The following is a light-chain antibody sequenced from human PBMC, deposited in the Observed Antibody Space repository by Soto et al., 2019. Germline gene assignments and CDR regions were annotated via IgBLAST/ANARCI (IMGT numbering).Light chain of an antibody. J-gene: IGLJ1*01. CDR3: TSYTTSNTYV. V-gene: IGLV2-14*03. CDR1: SSDVGGYNY. Sequence: QSVLTQPASVSGSPGQSITISCTGTSSDVGGYNYVFWYQQHPGKAPKLMIYDVSNRPSGVSNRFSGYKSGDTASLTISGLQAEDEADYYCTSYTTSNTYVFGNGTKVTVL. CDR2: DVS.